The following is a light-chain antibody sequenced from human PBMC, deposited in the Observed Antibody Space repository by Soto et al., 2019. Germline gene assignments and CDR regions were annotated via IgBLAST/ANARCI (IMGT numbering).Light chain of an antibody. CDR2: DVS. Sequence: QSALTQPASVSGSPGQSITISCTGTSSDVGSYNYVSWYQQYPGKAPKLMIYDVSNRPSGVPYRFSGSKSGNTASLTISGRQAEDEADYYCSSYTPSSTHVVFGGGTKLTLL. CDR3: SSYTPSSTHVV. V-gene: IGLV2-14*01. J-gene: IGLJ2*01. CDR1: SSDVGSYNY.